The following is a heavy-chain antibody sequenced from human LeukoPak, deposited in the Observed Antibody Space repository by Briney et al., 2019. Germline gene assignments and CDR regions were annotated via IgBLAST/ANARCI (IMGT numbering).Heavy chain of an antibody. CDR3: ASSPYGDSEGVFHI. J-gene: IGHJ3*02. Sequence: ASLRVSCKASGYTFTTYDVNWVRQATGQGLERLGWMNPVSGNTGYARKFQGRVTMTRSTSISTAYMELSSLTSEDTAVYYCASSPYGDSEGVFHIWGQGTLVTVSS. CDR2: MNPVSGNT. V-gene: IGHV1-8*01. CDR1: GYTFTTYD. D-gene: IGHD4-17*01.